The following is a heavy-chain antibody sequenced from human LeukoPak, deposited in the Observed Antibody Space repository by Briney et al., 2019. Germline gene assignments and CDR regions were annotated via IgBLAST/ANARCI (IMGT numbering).Heavy chain of an antibody. D-gene: IGHD6-19*01. Sequence: GGSLILSCTDSGFTFTNNAMHWVRQVPGQGLEWLALISYDGSIKYYADSVKGRFTISRDNSKNTLYLRMNSLRTQDTAVYFCANIAVTGDFDYWGQGTLVTVSS. V-gene: IGHV3-30-3*01. CDR2: ISYDGSIK. CDR3: ANIAVTGDFDY. J-gene: IGHJ4*02. CDR1: GFTFTNNA.